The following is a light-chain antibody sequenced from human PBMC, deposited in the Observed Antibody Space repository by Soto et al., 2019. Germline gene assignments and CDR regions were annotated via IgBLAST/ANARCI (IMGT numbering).Light chain of an antibody. V-gene: IGKV1-5*03. J-gene: IGKJ1*01. CDR3: QHYKSYSEA. CDR1: HTISSW. CDR2: KAS. Sequence: DIQMTQSPSNLSGSVEDRVTITCRASHTISSWLGWYQQKPGKAHKLLIYKASTLKSGVPSRFRGSGSGTEFSLTISSPQPDHFAPYYCQHYKSYSEAFGQGTELELK.